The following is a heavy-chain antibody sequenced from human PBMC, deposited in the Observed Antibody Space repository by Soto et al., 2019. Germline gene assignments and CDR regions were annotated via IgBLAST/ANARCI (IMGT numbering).Heavy chain of an antibody. CDR3: ARGRRSGSNFDI. D-gene: IGHD1-26*01. J-gene: IGHJ3*02. V-gene: IGHV4-34*02. CDR2: INHSGST. CDR1: GGSFSGYY. Sequence: QVQLQQWGAGLLKPSETLSLTCAVYGGSFSGYYWSWIRQPPGKGLEWIGEINHSGSTNYNPSLKSRVTISVDTSKNQFSLTLSSVTAADTAVYSCARGRRSGSNFDIWGQGTMVTVSS.